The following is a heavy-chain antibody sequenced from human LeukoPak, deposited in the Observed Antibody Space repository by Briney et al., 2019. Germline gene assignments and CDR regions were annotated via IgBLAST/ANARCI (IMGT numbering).Heavy chain of an antibody. V-gene: IGHV4-4*09. CDR3: PSSERNWLDP. CDR1: GDSINSYS. CDR2: IYGSGST. Sequence: SETLSLTRIVSGDSINSYSWNWIRQSPEKGLEWIGRIYGSGSTMYNPSLRSRVTLLVDTSNNQFSLKLSSVYCAGRVVEARPSSERNWLDPWGQGTLVTVSP. J-gene: IGHJ5*02. D-gene: IGHD2-21*01.